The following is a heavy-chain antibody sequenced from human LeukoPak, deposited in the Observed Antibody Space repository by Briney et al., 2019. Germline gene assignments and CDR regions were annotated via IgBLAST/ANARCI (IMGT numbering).Heavy chain of an antibody. CDR1: GYTFTSYG. D-gene: IGHD6-13*01. CDR3: ARVPQARGVLWCSSSWYYFDY. J-gene: IGHJ4*02. V-gene: IGHV1-18*01. CDR2: ISAYNGNT. Sequence: ASVRVSCNASGYTFTSYGISWVRQAPGQGLEWMGWISAYNGNTNYAQKLQGRVTMTTDTSTSTAYMELRSLRSDDTAVYYCARVPQARGVLWCSSSWYYFDYWGQGTLVAVSS.